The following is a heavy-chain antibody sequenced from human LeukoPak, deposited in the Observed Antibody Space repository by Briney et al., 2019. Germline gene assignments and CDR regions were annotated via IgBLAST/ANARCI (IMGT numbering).Heavy chain of an antibody. Sequence: GGSLRLSCVASGLSFSSYGFHWVRQAPGKGLEWVAFLQNDGSNKYYADSVKGRFTISRDNSKNTLYLQMNSLRIEGTAVFYCAKDGVMFASLIYWYMDVWGRGTTVTVSS. CDR2: LQNDGSNK. CDR1: GLSFSSYG. V-gene: IGHV3-30*02. D-gene: IGHD3-10*02. J-gene: IGHJ6*03. CDR3: AKDGVMFASLIYWYMDV.